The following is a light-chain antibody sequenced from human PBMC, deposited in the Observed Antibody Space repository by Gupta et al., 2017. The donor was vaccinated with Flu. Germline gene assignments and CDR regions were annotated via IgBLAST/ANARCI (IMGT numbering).Light chain of an antibody. J-gene: IGLJ2*01. Sequence: QSVLTQPPSASGTPGQRVTISCSGSSSNIGSNTVNWYQQLPGTAPKLLIYSNNHRPSGVPDRFSGSTSGTSASLAISGLQSEDEADYYCAAWDDSLNGVVFGGGTKLTVL. CDR3: AAWDDSLNGVV. CDR2: SNN. V-gene: IGLV1-44*01. CDR1: SSNIGSNT.